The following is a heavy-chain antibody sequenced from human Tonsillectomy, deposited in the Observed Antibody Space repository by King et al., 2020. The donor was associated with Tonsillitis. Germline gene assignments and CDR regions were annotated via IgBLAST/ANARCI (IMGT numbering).Heavy chain of an antibody. CDR3: ARGKGQQPNGYYFDY. CDR1: GYTFTGYY. CDR2: INPNSGGT. J-gene: IGHJ4*02. V-gene: IGHV1-2*02. Sequence: QLVQSGAEVKKPGASVKVSCKASGYTFTGYYMHWVRQAPGQGLEWMGWINPNSGGTNYAQKFQVRVTMTRDTSISTAYMELSRLRSDDTAVYYCARGKGQQPNGYYFDYWGQGTLVTVSS. D-gene: IGHD6-13*01.